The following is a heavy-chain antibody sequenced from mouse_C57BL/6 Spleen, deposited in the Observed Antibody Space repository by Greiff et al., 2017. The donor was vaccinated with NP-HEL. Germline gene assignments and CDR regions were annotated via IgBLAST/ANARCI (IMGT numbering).Heavy chain of an antibody. CDR2: IYPGDGDT. V-gene: IGHV1-82*01. D-gene: IGHD1-1*01. J-gene: IGHJ2*01. CDR1: GYAFSSSW. CDR3: APTVYCDK. Sequence: QVQLQQSGPELVKPGASVKISCKASGYAFSSSWMNWVKQRPGKGLEWIGRIYPGDGDTNYNGKFKGKATLTADKSSSTAYMQLSSLTSEDSAVYYCAPTVYCDKWGQGTTLTVST.